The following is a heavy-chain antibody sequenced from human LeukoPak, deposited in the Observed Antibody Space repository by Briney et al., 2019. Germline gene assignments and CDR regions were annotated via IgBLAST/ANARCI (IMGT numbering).Heavy chain of an antibody. J-gene: IGHJ3*02. CDR3: ARPEIKGAFDI. CDR2: INHSGST. CDR1: GGSFSGYY. Sequence: SETLSLTCAVYGGSFSGYYWSWIRQPPGKGLEWIGEINHSGSTNYNPSLKSRVTISVDTSKNQFSLKLSSVTAADTAVYYCARPEIKGAFDIWGQGTMVTVSS. D-gene: IGHD1-14*01. V-gene: IGHV4-34*01.